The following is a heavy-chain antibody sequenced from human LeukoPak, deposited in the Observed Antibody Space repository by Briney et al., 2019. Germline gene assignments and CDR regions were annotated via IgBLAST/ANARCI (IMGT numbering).Heavy chain of an antibody. Sequence: ASVKVSCKASGYTFTSYYMHWVRQAPGQGLEWMGWINPNSGGTNYAQKFQGRVTMTRDTSISTAYMELSRLRSDDTAVYYCAREAYYDFWSGYHGDAFDIWGQGTMVTVSS. J-gene: IGHJ3*02. CDR3: AREAYYDFWSGYHGDAFDI. CDR1: GYTFTSYY. D-gene: IGHD3-3*01. V-gene: IGHV1-2*02. CDR2: INPNSGGT.